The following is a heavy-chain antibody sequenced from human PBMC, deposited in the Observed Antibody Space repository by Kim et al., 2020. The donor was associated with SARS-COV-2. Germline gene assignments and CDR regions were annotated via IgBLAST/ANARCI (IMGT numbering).Heavy chain of an antibody. V-gene: IGHV5-51*01. CDR2: IYPGDSDT. Sequence: GESLKISCKGSGYSFTSYWIGWVRQMPGKGLEWMGIIYPGDSDTRYSPSFQGQVTISADKSISTAYLQWSSLKASDTAMYYCARHGSGSYHYYYYGMDVWGQGTTVTVSS. D-gene: IGHD3-10*01. CDR3: ARHGSGSYHYYYYGMDV. CDR1: GYSFTSYW. J-gene: IGHJ6*02.